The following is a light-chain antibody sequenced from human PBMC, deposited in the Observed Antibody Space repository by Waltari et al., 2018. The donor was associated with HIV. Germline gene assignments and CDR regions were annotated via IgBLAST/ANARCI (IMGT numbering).Light chain of an antibody. CDR3: QQYNNWPLT. V-gene: IGKV3-15*01. CDR1: QSVSSN. Sequence: EIVMTQSAATLSVSPGESATLSCRASQSVSSNLAWYQQKPGQAPRLLIYGASTRATGIPARFSGSGSGTEFTLTISSLQSEDCAVYYCQQYNNWPLTFGGGTKVEIK. CDR2: GAS. J-gene: IGKJ4*01.